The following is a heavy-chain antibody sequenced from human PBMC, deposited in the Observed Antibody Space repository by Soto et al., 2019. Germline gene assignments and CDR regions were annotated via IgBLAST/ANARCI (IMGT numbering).Heavy chain of an antibody. D-gene: IGHD3-22*01. Sequence: SETLSLTCTVSGGSISSSSYYWGWIRQPPGKGLEWIGSIYYSGSTYYNPSLKSRVTISVDTSKNQFSLKLSSVTAADTAVYYCARQGVNYDSSGYYPDDFDYWGQGTLVTVSS. V-gene: IGHV4-39*01. CDR2: IYYSGST. CDR3: ARQGVNYDSSGYYPDDFDY. J-gene: IGHJ4*02. CDR1: GGSISSSSYY.